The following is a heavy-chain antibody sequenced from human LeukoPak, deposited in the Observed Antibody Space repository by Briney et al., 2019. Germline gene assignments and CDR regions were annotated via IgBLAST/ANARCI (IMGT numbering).Heavy chain of an antibody. Sequence: GGSLRLSCAASGFTFSSYAMSWVRQAPGKGLEWVSAISGSGGSTYYADSVKGRFTISRDNSKNTLYLQMNSLRAEDTAVYYCAKGPYSRFLEWLSAQLFDYWGQGTLVTVSS. CDR3: AKGPYSRFLEWLSAQLFDY. V-gene: IGHV3-23*01. CDR2: ISGSGGST. J-gene: IGHJ4*02. CDR1: GFTFSSYA. D-gene: IGHD3-3*01.